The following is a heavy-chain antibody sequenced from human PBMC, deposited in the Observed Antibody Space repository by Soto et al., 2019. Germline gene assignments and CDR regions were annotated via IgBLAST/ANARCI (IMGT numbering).Heavy chain of an antibody. V-gene: IGHV1-69*01. CDR2: IIPIFGTA. D-gene: IGHD2-2*01. J-gene: IGHJ6*02. CDR1: GGTFRSYS. Sequence: QVQLVQSGAEVKKPGSSVKVSCKASGGTFRSYSINWVRQAPGQGLEWMGGIIPIFGTATYAQKFQGRVTITADDSASTAYMELSSLTSEDTALYYCPTSVYCSTTTCYYYYGMDVWGQGTTVTVSS. CDR3: PTSVYCSTTTCYYYYGMDV.